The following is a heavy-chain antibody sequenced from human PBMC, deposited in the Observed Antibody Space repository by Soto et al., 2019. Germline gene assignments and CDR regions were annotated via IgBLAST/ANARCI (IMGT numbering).Heavy chain of an antibody. CDR2: IYKSATT. CDR3: ARGRYCLTGRCFPNWFDS. V-gene: IGHV4-30-4*01. D-gene: IGHD7-27*01. J-gene: IGHJ5*01. CDR1: GDSISNLDYF. Sequence: SSETLSLTCSVSGDSISNLDYFWAWIRQPPGQALEYIGYIYKSATTYYNPSFESRVAISVDTSKSQFSLNVTSVTAADTAVYFCARGRYCLTGRCFPNWFDSWGQGALVTVSS.